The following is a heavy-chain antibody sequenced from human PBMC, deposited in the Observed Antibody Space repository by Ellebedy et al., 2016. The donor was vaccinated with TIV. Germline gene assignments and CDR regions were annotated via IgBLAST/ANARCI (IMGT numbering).Heavy chain of an antibody. CDR1: GFTLSSYW. CDR2: ISGSGGST. J-gene: IGHJ6*02. D-gene: IGHD3-10*01. CDR3: AKDRGDFAYGMDV. V-gene: IGHV3-23*01. Sequence: GESLKISCAASGFTLSSYWMHWVRQAPGKGLEWVSAISGSGGSTYYADSVRGRFTISRDNSKNTLYLQMNSLRAEDTAVYYCAKDRGDFAYGMDVWGQGTTVTVSS.